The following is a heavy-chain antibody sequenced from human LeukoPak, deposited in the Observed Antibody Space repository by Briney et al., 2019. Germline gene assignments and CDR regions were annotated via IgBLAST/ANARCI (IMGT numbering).Heavy chain of an antibody. CDR2: IKKDGTEK. CDR3: AKVAKYYYGSETYYFFEH. V-gene: IGHV3-7*01. J-gene: IGHJ4*02. D-gene: IGHD3-10*01. Sequence: PGGSLRFSCAASGFTFTTYWMSWVRQPPGKGLGWVAKIKKDGTEKYYVDSVKGRFTISRDNAKNSLYLQMNSLRVEDTAVYYCAKVAKYYYGSETYYFFEHWGQGTPVTASS. CDR1: GFTFTTYW.